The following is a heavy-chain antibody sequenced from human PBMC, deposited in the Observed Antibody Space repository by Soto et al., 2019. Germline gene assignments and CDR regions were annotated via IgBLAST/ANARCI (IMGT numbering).Heavy chain of an antibody. V-gene: IGHV3-30*18. CDR3: AKGIQLWSPSCDY. J-gene: IGHJ4*02. CDR2: ISYDGSNK. CDR1: GFTFSSYG. Sequence: GGSLRLSCAASGFTFSSYGMHWVRQAPGKGLEWVAVISYDGSNKYYADSVKGRFTISRDNSKNTLYLQMNSLRAEDTAVYYCAKGIQLWSPSCDYWGQGTLVTVSS. D-gene: IGHD5-18*01.